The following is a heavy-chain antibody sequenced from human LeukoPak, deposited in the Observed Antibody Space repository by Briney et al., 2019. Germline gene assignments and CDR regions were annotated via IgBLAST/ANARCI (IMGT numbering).Heavy chain of an antibody. CDR1: GYTFTDYY. CDR2: LNPNSGGT. Sequence: GSVKVSCKASGYTFTDYYMHWVRQAPGQGLEWVGWLNPNSGGTNYAQKFQGRVTMTRDTSISTAYMELSRLRSDDTAVYYCARNCLWLVAANRDDRTDDYWGQGTLVTVSS. J-gene: IGHJ4*02. V-gene: IGHV1-2*02. CDR3: ARNCLWLVAANRDDRTDDY. D-gene: IGHD2-15*01.